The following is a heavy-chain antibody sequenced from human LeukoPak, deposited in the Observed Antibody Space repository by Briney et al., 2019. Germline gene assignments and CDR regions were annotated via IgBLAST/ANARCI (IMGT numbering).Heavy chain of an antibody. V-gene: IGHV5-51*01. CDR1: GYSFTSYW. CDR3: ARSQYCSSTSCYLLNRSYCYCYMDV. D-gene: IGHD2-2*01. Sequence: GESLKISCRGSGYSFTSYWIGWVRQMPGKGLEWMGIIYPGDSDTRYTPSFQGQVTIAADNSISTAYLQGSSLKASDIAMYYCARSQYCSSTSCYLLNRSYCYCYMDVWGKGTTVTVSS. CDR2: IYPGDSDT. J-gene: IGHJ6*03.